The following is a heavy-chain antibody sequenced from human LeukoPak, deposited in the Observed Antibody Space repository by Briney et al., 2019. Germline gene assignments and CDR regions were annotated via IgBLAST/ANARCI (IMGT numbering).Heavy chain of an antibody. Sequence: GGSLRLSCAASGFIFGSYNMNWVRQAPGKGLEWISYISSSSRTIFYADSVKGRFTVSRDNVKNFLYLQMHSLRDEDTAVYYCAQESGGYNLMDVWGQGTTVTVSS. D-gene: IGHD5-24*01. V-gene: IGHV3-48*02. CDR2: ISSSSRTI. J-gene: IGHJ6*02. CDR3: AQESGGYNLMDV. CDR1: GFIFGSYN.